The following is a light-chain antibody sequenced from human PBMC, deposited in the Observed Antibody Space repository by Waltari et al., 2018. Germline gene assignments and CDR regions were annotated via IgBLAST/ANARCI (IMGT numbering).Light chain of an antibody. CDR1: QSVNVW. Sequence: DVQMTQSPSTLSASVGDRVTITCRASQSVNVWLAWYQQKQGKAPKLLIYKTSNLEKGVPSRFSGDGYGTEFTLTISSLQPDDFATYYCQHYSGSLRAFGQGTREEVK. CDR3: QHYSGSLRA. V-gene: IGKV1-5*03. CDR2: KTS. J-gene: IGKJ1*01.